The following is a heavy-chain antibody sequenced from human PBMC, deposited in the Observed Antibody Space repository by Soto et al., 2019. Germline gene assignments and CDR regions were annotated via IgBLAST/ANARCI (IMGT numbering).Heavy chain of an antibody. CDR1: GFSLTTNKMS. CDR3: ARRIFGRNVYYLDY. Sequence: SGPTLVNPTQTLTLTCTFSGFSLTTNKMSVSWIRQPPGKALEWLARIDWEDDKFYNTSLKTRLTISKDTSKSQVLLTMTDMDPVDTATYYCARRIFGRNVYYLDYWGRGTLVTVSS. J-gene: IGHJ4*02. CDR2: IDWEDDK. D-gene: IGHD3-3*01. V-gene: IGHV2-70*17.